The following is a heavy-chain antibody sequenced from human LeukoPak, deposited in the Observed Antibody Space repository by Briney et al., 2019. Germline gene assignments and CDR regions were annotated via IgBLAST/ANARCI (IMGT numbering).Heavy chain of an antibody. Sequence: PSETLSLTCAVYGGSFSGYYWSWIRQPPGKGLEWIGEINHSGSTNYNPSLKSRVTISVDTSKSQFSLKLSSVTAADTAVYYCARARLTGTTDYWGQGTLVTVSS. CDR3: ARARLTGTTDY. CDR1: GGSFSGYY. D-gene: IGHD1-7*01. J-gene: IGHJ4*02. CDR2: INHSGST. V-gene: IGHV4-34*01.